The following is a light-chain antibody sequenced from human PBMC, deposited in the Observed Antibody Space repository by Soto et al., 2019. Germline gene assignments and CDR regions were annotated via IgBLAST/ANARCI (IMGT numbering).Light chain of an antibody. CDR2: RNN. Sequence: QLVLTQPPSASGTPGQRVTISCSGSSSNIGSNYVYWYQQLPGTAPKLLIYRNNQRPSGVPDRYSGSESGTSASLAISGLRSEDEAGYYCAAWDDSLSGVVFGGGTKLTVL. CDR3: AAWDDSLSGVV. J-gene: IGLJ2*01. CDR1: SSNIGSNY. V-gene: IGLV1-47*01.